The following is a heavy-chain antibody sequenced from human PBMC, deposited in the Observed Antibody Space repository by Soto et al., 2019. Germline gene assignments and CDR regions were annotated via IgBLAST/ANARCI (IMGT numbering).Heavy chain of an antibody. CDR2: INSAGSST. Sequence: EVQLVESGGGLVQPGGSLRLSCAASGLTFSSYWTHWVRQAPGKGLVWVSRINSAGSSTSYADSVKGRFTISRDNAKNTLYLQMNSLRAEDTAVYYCALSHTVTTDYWGQGTLVTVSS. J-gene: IGHJ4*02. CDR3: ALSHTVTTDY. V-gene: IGHV3-74*01. CDR1: GLTFSSYW. D-gene: IGHD4-17*01.